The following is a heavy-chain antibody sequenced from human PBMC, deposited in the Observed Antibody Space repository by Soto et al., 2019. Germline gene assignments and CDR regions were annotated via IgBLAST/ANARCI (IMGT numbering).Heavy chain of an antibody. V-gene: IGHV3-30-3*01. Sequence: QVQLVESGGGVVQPGRSLRLSCAASGFTFSSYAMHWVRQAPGKGLEWVAVISYDGSNKYYADSVKGRFTISRDNSKNTLYLQMNSLRAEDTAVYYCARDDGQNYDFWSGYWGGFDYWGQGTLVTVSS. CDR2: ISYDGSNK. D-gene: IGHD3-3*01. CDR1: GFTFSSYA. J-gene: IGHJ4*02. CDR3: ARDDGQNYDFWSGYWGGFDY.